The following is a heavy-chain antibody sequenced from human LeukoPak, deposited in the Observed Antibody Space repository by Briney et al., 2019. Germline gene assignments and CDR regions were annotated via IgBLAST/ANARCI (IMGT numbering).Heavy chain of an antibody. Sequence: ASVKVSCKASGYTFTGQYMHWVRQAPGQGLEWMGWINPNSGGTNYAQKFQGRVTMTRDTSINTAYMELSRLRSDDTAVYHCAETSGSMVRGVIITDYYYGMDVWGQGTTVTVSS. J-gene: IGHJ6*02. CDR3: AETSGSMVRGVIITDYYYGMDV. CDR1: GYTFTGQY. D-gene: IGHD3-10*01. V-gene: IGHV1-2*02. CDR2: INPNSGGT.